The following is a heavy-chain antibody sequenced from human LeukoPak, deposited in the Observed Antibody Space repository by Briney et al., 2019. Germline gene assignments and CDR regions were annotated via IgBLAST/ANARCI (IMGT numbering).Heavy chain of an antibody. J-gene: IGHJ4*02. CDR2: IFHSGST. CDR1: GHSISSSTYY. CDR3: AGLLDFVIAVYY. D-gene: IGHD6-19*01. Sequence: SETLSLTCTVSGHSISSSTYYWGWIRQPPGKGLEWIGSIFHSGSTYYNPFLQSRVTISVDTSKNQFSLRLTSVTAADTAVYYCAGLLDFVIAVYYWGQGTLVTVSS. V-gene: IGHV4-39*01.